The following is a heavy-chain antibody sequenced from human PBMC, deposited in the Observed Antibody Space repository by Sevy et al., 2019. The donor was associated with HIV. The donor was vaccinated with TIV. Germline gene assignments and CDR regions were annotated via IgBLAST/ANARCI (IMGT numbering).Heavy chain of an antibody. D-gene: IGHD2-2*01. CDR2: INPNSGGT. CDR3: ARVSSPRYCSSTSCYDDAFDI. V-gene: IGHV1-2*02. CDR1: GYTFTGYY. J-gene: IGHJ3*02. Sequence: ASVKVSCKASGYTFTGYYMHWVRQAPGQGLEWMGWINPNSGGTNYAQKFQGRVTMTRDTSISTAYMELSRLRSDDTAGYYCARVSSPRYCSSTSCYDDAFDIWGQGTMVTVSS.